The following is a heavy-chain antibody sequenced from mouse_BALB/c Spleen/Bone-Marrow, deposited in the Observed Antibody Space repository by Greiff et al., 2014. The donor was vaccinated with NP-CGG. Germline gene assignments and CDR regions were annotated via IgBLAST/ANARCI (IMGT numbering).Heavy chain of an antibody. CDR1: GFNIKDTF. V-gene: IGHV14-3*02. Sequence: VQLQQSGADLVKPGASVKLSCTTSGFNIKDTFMHWVKQRPEQGLEWIGRIVPASGNTKYDPKFQGKATITADTSSNKVSLQLSGLTSEDTAVYYCAHDAPFTYWGQGTLVTVSA. CDR3: AHDAPFTY. CDR2: IVPASGNT. J-gene: IGHJ3*01. D-gene: IGHD2-3*01.